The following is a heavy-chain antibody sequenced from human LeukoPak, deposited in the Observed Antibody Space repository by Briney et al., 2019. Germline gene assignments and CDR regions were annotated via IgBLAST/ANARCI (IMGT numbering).Heavy chain of an antibody. D-gene: IGHD5-24*01. Sequence: GGFLRLSCAASGFTFSSYGMHWVRQAPGKGLEWVAVISYDGSNKYYADSVKGRFTISRDNSKNTLYLQMNSLRAEDTAVYYCAKDPGWLQLGYYFDYWGQGTLVTVSS. CDR1: GFTFSSYG. J-gene: IGHJ4*02. CDR2: ISYDGSNK. CDR3: AKDPGWLQLGYYFDY. V-gene: IGHV3-30*18.